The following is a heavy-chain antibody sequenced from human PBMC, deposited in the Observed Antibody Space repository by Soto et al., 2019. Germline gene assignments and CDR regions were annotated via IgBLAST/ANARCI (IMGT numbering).Heavy chain of an antibody. CDR1: GGSISSSSYY. V-gene: IGHV4-30-4*08. J-gene: IGHJ6*02. CDR2: IYYSGST. Sequence: PSETLSLTCTVSGGSISSSSYYWGWIRQPPGKGLEWIGYIYYSGSTYYNPSLKSRVTISVDTSKNQFSLKLSSVTAADTAVYYCARSLSYSSSSGYYYGMDVWGQGTTVTVSS. D-gene: IGHD6-6*01. CDR3: ARSLSYSSSSGYYYGMDV.